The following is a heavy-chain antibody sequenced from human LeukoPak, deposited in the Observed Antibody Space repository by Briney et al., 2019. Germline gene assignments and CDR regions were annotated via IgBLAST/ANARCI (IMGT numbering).Heavy chain of an antibody. Sequence: SSETLSLTCTVSGGSISSSSYYWGWIRQPPGKGLEWIGSIHYSGSTYYNPSLKSRVTISVDTSKNQFSLKLSSVTAADTAVYYCARSFLEWLSLNVWGQGTTVTVSS. V-gene: IGHV4-39*01. D-gene: IGHD3-3*01. CDR2: IHYSGST. CDR1: GGSISSSSYY. J-gene: IGHJ6*02. CDR3: ARSFLEWLSLNV.